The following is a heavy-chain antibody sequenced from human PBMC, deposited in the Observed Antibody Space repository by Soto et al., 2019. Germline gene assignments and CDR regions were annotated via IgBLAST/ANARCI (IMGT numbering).Heavy chain of an antibody. CDR3: ARGGPYCSSTACDY. J-gene: IGHJ4*02. CDR1: GGSFSGYY. V-gene: IGHV4-34*01. Sequence: PSDTLSLTCAVYGGSFSGYYWSWIRQPPGKGLEWIGEINHSGSTNYNPSLKSRVTISVDTSKNQFSLKLSSVTAADTAVYYCARGGPYCSSTACDYWGQGTLVTVSS. D-gene: IGHD2-2*01. CDR2: INHSGST.